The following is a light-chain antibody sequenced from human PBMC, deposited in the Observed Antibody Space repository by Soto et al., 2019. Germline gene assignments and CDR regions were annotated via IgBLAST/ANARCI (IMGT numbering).Light chain of an antibody. CDR1: QSVSSNY. CDR2: GAN. CDR3: QQYGRSPLT. Sequence: EIVLTQSPGTLSLSPGERATLSCRASQSVSSNYLAWYQQKPGQAPRLLIYGANSRATGIPDKFSGGGSGTDFALTISRLEPEDFAVYYCQQYGRSPLTFGPGTKVDIK. V-gene: IGKV3-20*01. J-gene: IGKJ3*01.